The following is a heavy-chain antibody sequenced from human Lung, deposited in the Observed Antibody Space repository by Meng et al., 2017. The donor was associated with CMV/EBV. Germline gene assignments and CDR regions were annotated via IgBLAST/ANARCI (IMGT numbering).Heavy chain of an antibody. CDR1: GYTFTGYY. V-gene: IGHV1-2*02. CDR3: AREMNVYYDFWSGYYPRPDYYYYGMDV. J-gene: IGHJ6*02. CDR2: INPNSGGT. Sequence: ASVXVSXXASGYTFTGYYMHWVRQAPGQGLEWMGWINPNSGGTNYAQKFQGRVTMTRDTSISTAYMELSRLRSDDTAVYYCAREMNVYYDFWSGYYPRPDYYYYGMDVWGQGTXVTVSS. D-gene: IGHD3-3*01.